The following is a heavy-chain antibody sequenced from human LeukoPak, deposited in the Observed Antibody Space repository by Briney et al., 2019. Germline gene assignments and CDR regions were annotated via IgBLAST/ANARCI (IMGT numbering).Heavy chain of an antibody. D-gene: IGHD4-17*01. V-gene: IGHV1-24*01. CDR1: GYTLTELS. Sequence: ASVKVSCKVSGYTLTELSMHWVRQAPGKGLEWMGGFDPEDGETIYAQKFQGRVTMTEDTSTDTAYMELSSLRSEDTAVYYCATALTLRGEYYFDYGGQGTLVTVSS. CDR2: FDPEDGET. J-gene: IGHJ4*02. CDR3: ATALTLRGEYYFDY.